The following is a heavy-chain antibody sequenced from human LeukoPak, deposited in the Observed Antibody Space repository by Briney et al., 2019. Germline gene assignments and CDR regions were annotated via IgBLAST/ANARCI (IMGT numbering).Heavy chain of an antibody. J-gene: IGHJ4*02. V-gene: IGHV4-30-2*01. CDR3: ARGRGYFDY. Sequence: PSQTLSLTCTVSGGSISSGGYSWSWIRQPPGKGLEWIGYIYHSGSTYYNPSLKSRVTISVDRSKNQFSLKLSSVTAADTAVYYCARGRGYFDYWGQGTLVTVSS. CDR1: GGSISSGGYS. CDR2: IYHSGST.